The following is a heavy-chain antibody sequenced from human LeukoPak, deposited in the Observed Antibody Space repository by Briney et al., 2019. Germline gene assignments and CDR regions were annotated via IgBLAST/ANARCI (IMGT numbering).Heavy chain of an antibody. CDR2: INPSGGST. CDR3: ARDSAVTTYSGPHDY. CDR1: GYTFTSYA. Sequence: GASVKVSCKASGYTFTSYAMHWVRQAPGQGLEWMGIINPSGGSTSYAQKFQGRVTMTRDTSTSTVYMELSSLRSEDTAVYYCARDSAVTTYSGPHDYWGQGTLVTVSS. J-gene: IGHJ4*02. D-gene: IGHD4-17*01. V-gene: IGHV1-46*01.